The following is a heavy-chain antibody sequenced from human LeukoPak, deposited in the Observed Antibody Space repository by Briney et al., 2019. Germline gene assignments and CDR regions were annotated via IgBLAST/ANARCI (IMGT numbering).Heavy chain of an antibody. CDR3: ARHPFATPFDY. J-gene: IGHJ4*02. CDR1: GGSISDNY. V-gene: IGHV4-59*08. D-gene: IGHD2-15*01. Sequence: SETLSLTCTVSGGSISDNYWSWIRQPPGKGLEWIGYAYYSGHTNYNSSLKSRVTMSLDTSKSQFSLRLSSVTAADTAVYFCARHPFATPFDYWGPGTLVTVSS. CDR2: AYYSGHT.